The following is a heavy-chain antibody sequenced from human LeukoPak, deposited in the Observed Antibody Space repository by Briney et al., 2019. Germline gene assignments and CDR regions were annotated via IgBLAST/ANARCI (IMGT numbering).Heavy chain of an antibody. CDR2: IYSGGST. CDR1: GFTVSSNY. Sequence: GGSLRLSCAASGFTVSSNYMSWVRQAPGKGLEWVSVIYSGGSTYYADSVKGRFTISRDNSKNTLYLQMNSLRAEDTAVYYCARGGWGYYYDSSGYYRFDYWGQGTLVIVSS. CDR3: ARGGWGYYYDSSGYYRFDY. V-gene: IGHV3-53*01. J-gene: IGHJ4*02. D-gene: IGHD3-22*01.